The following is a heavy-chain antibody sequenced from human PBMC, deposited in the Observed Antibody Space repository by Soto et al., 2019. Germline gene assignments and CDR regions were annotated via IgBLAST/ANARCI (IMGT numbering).Heavy chain of an antibody. J-gene: IGHJ3*02. CDR1: GGSISRFH. CDR2: IYYSGSS. Sequence: PSETLSLTCIVSGGSISRFHWSWIRQPPGKGLEWIGYIYYSGSSNYNSSLKSRVTISVDTSKNQFSLKLSSVTAADTAVYYCARSPYYDFWSGYSYDAFDIWGQGTMVTVSS. CDR3: ARSPYYDFWSGYSYDAFDI. V-gene: IGHV4-59*01. D-gene: IGHD3-3*01.